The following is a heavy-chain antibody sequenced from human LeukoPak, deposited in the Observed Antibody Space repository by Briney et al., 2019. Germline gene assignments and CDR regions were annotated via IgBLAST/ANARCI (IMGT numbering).Heavy chain of an antibody. J-gene: IGHJ6*02. CDR3: ARDLPPTIFGVAEGYGMDV. CDR1: GGSISSGGYY. D-gene: IGHD3-3*01. V-gene: IGHV4-31*03. CDR2: IYYSGST. Sequence: SETLSLTCTVSGGSISSGGYYWSWIRQHPGKGLEWIGYIYYSGSTYYNPSLKSRVTISVDTSKNQFSLKLSSVTAADTAVYYCARDLPPTIFGVAEGYGMDVWGQGTTVTVSS.